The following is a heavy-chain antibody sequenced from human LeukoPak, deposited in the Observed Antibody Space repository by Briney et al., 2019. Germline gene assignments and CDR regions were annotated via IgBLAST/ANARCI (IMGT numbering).Heavy chain of an antibody. D-gene: IGHD3/OR15-3a*01. CDR3: ARPRSLRGRNFDY. Sequence: PSETLSLTCAVYGGSFSGYYWSWIRQPPGKGLEWIGEINHSGSTNYNPSLKSRVTISVDTSKNQFSLKLSSVTAADTAVYYCARPRSLRGRNFDYWGQGTLVTVSS. CDR1: GGSFSGYY. J-gene: IGHJ4*02. V-gene: IGHV4-34*01. CDR2: INHSGST.